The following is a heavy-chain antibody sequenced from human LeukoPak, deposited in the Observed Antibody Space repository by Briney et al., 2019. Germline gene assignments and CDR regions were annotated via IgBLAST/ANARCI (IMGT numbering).Heavy chain of an antibody. V-gene: IGHV3-49*04. CDR2: IRRKTSGGTT. Sequence: PGGSLRLSCTASGFTFGDYEMIWVRQAPGKGLEWVGFIRRKTSGGTTEYAASVKGRFIISRDDSKSIAYLQMNSLKTEDTALYYCTRVFRREGYNSIDYWGQGTLVTVSS. J-gene: IGHJ4*02. CDR3: TRVFRREGYNSIDY. D-gene: IGHD5-24*01. CDR1: GFTFGDYE.